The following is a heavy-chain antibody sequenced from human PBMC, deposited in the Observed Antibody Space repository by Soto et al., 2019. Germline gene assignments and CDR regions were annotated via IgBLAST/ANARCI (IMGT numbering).Heavy chain of an antibody. J-gene: IGHJ4*02. D-gene: IGHD5-12*01. CDR2: ISYDGSDK. V-gene: IGHV3-30*04. Sequence: PGGSLRLSCAASGFTFSSYSMHWVRQTPGKGLERVAVISYDGSDKYYADSVKGRFTISRDNSKNTLYLQMNSLRREDTSVYYCARDMGRDGYNNFDYWGQGTLVTVSS. CDR3: ARDMGRDGYNNFDY. CDR1: GFTFSSYS.